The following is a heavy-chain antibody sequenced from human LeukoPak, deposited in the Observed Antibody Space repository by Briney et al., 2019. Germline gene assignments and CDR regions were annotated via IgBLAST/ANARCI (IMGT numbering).Heavy chain of an antibody. V-gene: IGHV4-4*07. Sequence: SETLSLTCTVSGGSISSYYWGWIRQPAGKGLEWIGRIYTSGSTNYNPSLKSRVTISVDKSKNQFSLKLSSVTAADTAVYYCARDWRSSWFDYYYYYMDVWGKGTTVTVSS. J-gene: IGHJ6*03. CDR1: GGSISSYY. CDR3: ARDWRSSWFDYYYYYMDV. D-gene: IGHD6-13*01. CDR2: IYTSGST.